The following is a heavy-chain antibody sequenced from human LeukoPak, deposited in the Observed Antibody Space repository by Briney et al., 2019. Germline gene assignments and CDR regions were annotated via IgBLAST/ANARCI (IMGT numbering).Heavy chain of an antibody. CDR1: GFTFNNYA. D-gene: IGHD3-3*01. CDR3: AKDKSNFWSGNTLDY. CDR2: ISGSGGST. Sequence: GGSLRLSCAASGFTFNNYAMSWVRQAPGKGLEWVSAISGSGGSTYYADSVKGRFTISRDNSKNTLYLQMNSLREEDTAVYYCAKDKSNFWSGNTLDYWGQGILVTVSS. V-gene: IGHV3-23*01. J-gene: IGHJ4*02.